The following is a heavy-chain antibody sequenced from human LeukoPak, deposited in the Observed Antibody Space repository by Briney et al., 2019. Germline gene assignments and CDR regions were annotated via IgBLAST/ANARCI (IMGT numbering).Heavy chain of an antibody. CDR1: GFTFSSYS. J-gene: IGHJ4*02. V-gene: IGHV3-21*01. CDR3: ARDRALNCGGDCYFGY. CDR2: ISSSSSYI. Sequence: GGSLRLSCAASGFTFSSYSMNWARQVSGKGLEWVSSISSSSSYIYYADSVKGRFTISRDNAKNSLYLQMNSLRAEDTAVYYCARDRALNCGGDCYFGYWGQGTLVTVSS. D-gene: IGHD2-21*02.